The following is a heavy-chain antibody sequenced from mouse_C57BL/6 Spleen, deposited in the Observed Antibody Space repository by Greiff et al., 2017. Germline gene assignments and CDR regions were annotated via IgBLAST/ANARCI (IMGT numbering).Heavy chain of an antibody. Sequence: QVQLQQSGAELMKPGASVKLSCKATGYTFTGYWIEWVNQRPGHGLEWIGEILAGSGCTNYNEKVKGKATFTADTSTNTPYMQLSSLTTEDSSIYYCARIYDYEGEGAMDYWGQGTSVTVSS. J-gene: IGHJ4*01. CDR2: ILAGSGCT. CDR1: GYTFTGYW. D-gene: IGHD2-4*01. CDR3: ARIYDYEGEGAMDY. V-gene: IGHV1-9*01.